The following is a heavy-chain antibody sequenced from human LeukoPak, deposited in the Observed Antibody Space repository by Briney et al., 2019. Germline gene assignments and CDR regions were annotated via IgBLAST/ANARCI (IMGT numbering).Heavy chain of an antibody. Sequence: ASVKVSCKASGGTFSSYAISWVRQAPGQGLEWMGRIIPILGIANYAQKFQGRVTITADKSTSTAYMELSSLRSEDTAVYYCASPPEPHHYDTGADAFDIWGQGTMVTVSS. CDR3: ASPPEPHHYDTGADAFDI. CDR1: GGTFSSYA. V-gene: IGHV1-69*04. CDR2: IIPILGIA. D-gene: IGHD3-22*01. J-gene: IGHJ3*02.